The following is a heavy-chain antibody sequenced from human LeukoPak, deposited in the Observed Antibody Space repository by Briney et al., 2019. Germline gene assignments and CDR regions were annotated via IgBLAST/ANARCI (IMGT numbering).Heavy chain of an antibody. D-gene: IGHD3-22*01. V-gene: IGHV3-23*01. CDR2: ISGSGGST. CDR3: ARGRDYDSSGYSEYYFDY. CDR1: GFTFSSYA. J-gene: IGHJ4*02. Sequence: GGSLRLSCAASGFTFSSYAMSWVRQAPGKGLEWVSAISGSGGSTYYADSVKGRFTISRDNAKNSLYLQMNSLRAEDTAVYYCARGRDYDSSGYSEYYFDYWGQGTLVTVSS.